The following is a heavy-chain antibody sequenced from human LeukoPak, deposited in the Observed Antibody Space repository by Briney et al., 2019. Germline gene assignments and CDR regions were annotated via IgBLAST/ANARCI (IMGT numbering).Heavy chain of an antibody. CDR3: ARHERTWSTSAGGWFDP. V-gene: IGHV4-39*01. J-gene: IGHJ5*02. CDR1: GGSIGSSFYY. Sequence: PSETLSLTCTVSGGSIGSSFYYWGRIRQPPGKGLEWIGSIYYSGNTYYNPSLKSRVTISVDTSKNQFSLKLSSVTAADTAVFYCARHERTWSTSAGGWFDPWGQGTLVTVSS. CDR2: IYYSGNT. D-gene: IGHD2-2*01.